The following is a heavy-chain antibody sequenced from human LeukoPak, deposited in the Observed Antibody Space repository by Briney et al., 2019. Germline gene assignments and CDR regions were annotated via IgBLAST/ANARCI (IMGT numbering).Heavy chain of an antibody. V-gene: IGHV1-18*01. Sequence: ASVKVSCKASGYTFTSYGISWVRQAPGQGLEWMGWISAYNGNTNYAQKLQGRVTITADKSTSTAYMELSSLRSEDTAVYYCARSPLGWQNYYYYYYMDVWGKGTTVTVSS. CDR1: GYTFTSYG. CDR3: ARSPLGWQNYYYYYYMDV. CDR2: ISAYNGNT. D-gene: IGHD4-23*01. J-gene: IGHJ6*03.